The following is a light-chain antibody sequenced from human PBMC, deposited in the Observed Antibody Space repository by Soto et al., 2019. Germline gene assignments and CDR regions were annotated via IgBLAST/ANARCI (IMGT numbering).Light chain of an antibody. V-gene: IGKV3-15*01. Sequence: EIVMTQSPATLSVSPGERAILSCRASQSISINLAWYQQKPGQPPRLLFYAASNRATGVPARFSGSWSGTEFTLTISSLQSEDFAVYYCQQYNNWITFGQGTRLEIK. CDR1: QSISIN. CDR2: AAS. J-gene: IGKJ5*01. CDR3: QQYNNWIT.